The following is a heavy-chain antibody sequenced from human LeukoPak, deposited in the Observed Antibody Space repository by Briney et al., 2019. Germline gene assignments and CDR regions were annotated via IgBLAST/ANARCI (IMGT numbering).Heavy chain of an antibody. J-gene: IGHJ4*02. CDR3: AKDRSSGPGY. CDR2: ISYDGSNK. D-gene: IGHD6-19*01. CDR1: GFTFSSYG. Sequence: HPGGSLRLSCAASGFTFSSYGMHWVRQAPGKGLEWVAVISYDGSNKYYADSVKGRFTISRDNSKNTLYLQMNSLRAEDTAVYYCAKDRSSGPGYWGQGTLVTVSS. V-gene: IGHV3-30*18.